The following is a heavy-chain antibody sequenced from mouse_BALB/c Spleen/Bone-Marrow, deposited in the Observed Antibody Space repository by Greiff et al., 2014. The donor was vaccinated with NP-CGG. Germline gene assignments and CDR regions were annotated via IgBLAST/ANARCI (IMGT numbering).Heavy chain of an antibody. V-gene: IGHV1-80*01. CDR3: ARCDGYSYYFDY. D-gene: IGHD2-3*01. J-gene: IGHJ2*01. CDR2: IYPGDGDT. Sequence: VQLQQSGADLVRPGSSVKISCKASGYAFSNYWMNWVKQRPGQGLEWIGQIYPGDGDTNHNGKFKGKATLTADKSSSTAYMQLSSLTSEDSAVYFCARCDGYSYYFDYWGQGTTLTVSS. CDR1: GYAFSNYW.